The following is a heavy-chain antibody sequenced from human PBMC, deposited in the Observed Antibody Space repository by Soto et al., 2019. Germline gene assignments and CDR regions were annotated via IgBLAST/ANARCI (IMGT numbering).Heavy chain of an antibody. Sequence: ASVKVSCKASGYSFTSHGINWVRQAPGQGLEWMGWISTYNGDTNYAQKLQGRVTMTTDTSTTTAYMELRSLRSDDTAVYYCARGDSTGSPRGWFDPWGQGTLVTVSS. CDR3: ARGDSTGSPRGWFDP. CDR1: GYSFTSHG. CDR2: ISTYNGDT. V-gene: IGHV1-18*04. J-gene: IGHJ5*02. D-gene: IGHD6-19*01.